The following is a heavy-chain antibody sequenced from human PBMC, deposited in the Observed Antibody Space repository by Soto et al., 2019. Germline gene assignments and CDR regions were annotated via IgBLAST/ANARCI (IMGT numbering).Heavy chain of an antibody. J-gene: IGHJ6*02. Sequence: EVQLVESGGGLVQPGGSLRLSCAASGFTFSDHYMDWVRQAPGKGLEWVGRTRNKANSYTTEYAASVKGRFTISRDDSTNSLYLQMNSLKTDDTAVYYCASGYDSSGYYPYYYYYGMDVWGQGTTVTVSS. V-gene: IGHV3-72*01. CDR1: GFTFSDHY. D-gene: IGHD3-22*01. CDR3: ASGYDSSGYYPYYYYYGMDV. CDR2: TRNKANSYTT.